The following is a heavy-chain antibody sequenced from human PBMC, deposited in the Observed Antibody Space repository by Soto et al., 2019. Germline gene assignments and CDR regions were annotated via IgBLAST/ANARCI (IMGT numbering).Heavy chain of an antibody. J-gene: IGHJ3*02. CDR3: VADYVATDTFDI. CDR1: GFTFSTYG. D-gene: IGHD3-10*02. CDR2: ISYDGSNK. Sequence: QVQLVESGGGVVQPGRSLRLSCAASGFTFSTYGIHWVRQAPGKGLEWVAVISYDGSNKYYADSVKGRFTISRDNPKNTLYLQMNSLRAEDTAVYYCVADYVATDTFDIWGQGTMVTVSS. V-gene: IGHV3-30*03.